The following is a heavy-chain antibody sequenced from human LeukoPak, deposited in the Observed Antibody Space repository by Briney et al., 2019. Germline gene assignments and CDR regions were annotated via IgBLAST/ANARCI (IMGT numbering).Heavy chain of an antibody. Sequence: SGPTLVKPTQTLTLTCTFSGFSLSTSGVGVGWIRQPPGKALEWLALIYWNDDKRYSPSLKSRLTITKDTSKNQVVLTMTNMDPVDTATYYCAHSRSRGRVGYYYDSSGYTFDYWGQGTPVTVSS. V-gene: IGHV2-5*01. D-gene: IGHD3-22*01. J-gene: IGHJ4*02. CDR1: GFSLSTSGVG. CDR3: AHSRSRGRVGYYYDSSGYTFDY. CDR2: IYWNDDK.